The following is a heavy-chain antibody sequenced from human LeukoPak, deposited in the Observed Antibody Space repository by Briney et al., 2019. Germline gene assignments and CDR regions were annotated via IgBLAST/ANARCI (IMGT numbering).Heavy chain of an antibody. D-gene: IGHD3-16*02. CDR2: IYYSGST. V-gene: IGHV4-59*01. CDR3: ARWDPGAVILSY. J-gene: IGHJ4*02. CDR1: GGSINTYY. Sequence: PSETLSLTCTVSGGSINTYYWSWIRQPPGKGLEWIGFIYYSGSTNYNASLKSRVTISIDTSKNQFSLKLSSVTAADTAVYYCARWDPGAVILSYWGQGTLVTVSS.